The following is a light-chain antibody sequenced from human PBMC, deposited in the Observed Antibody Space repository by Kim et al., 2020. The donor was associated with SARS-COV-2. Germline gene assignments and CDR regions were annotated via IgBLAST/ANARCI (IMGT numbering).Light chain of an antibody. J-gene: IGKJ1*01. Sequence: SVGDRVRITCRASESVRNWLAWYQQKPGRPPRLLVYQASNLHSGVPSRFSGSGSGTEFTLTISSLQPDDFATYYCQQFNRVSPWTFGQGTKVDIK. CDR2: QAS. V-gene: IGKV1-5*03. CDR3: QQFNRVSPWT. CDR1: ESVRNW.